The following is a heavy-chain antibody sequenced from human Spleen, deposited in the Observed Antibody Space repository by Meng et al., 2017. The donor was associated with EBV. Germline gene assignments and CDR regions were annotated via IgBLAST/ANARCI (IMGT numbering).Heavy chain of an antibody. D-gene: IGHD3-16*01. CDR3: ARGAYDRFGLDP. CDR1: GGSISSGDHP. J-gene: IGHJ5*02. CDR2: IYHGGSA. Sequence: LHLQDSGSGLLKPSQTLSLTCAVSGGSISSGDHPWSWIRQPPGRGLELLGYIYHGGSAFYSPSLKTRVTMSIDKSKNQFSLNVSSVTAADTAFYYCARGAYDRFGLDPWGQGTLVTVSS. V-gene: IGHV4-30-2*01.